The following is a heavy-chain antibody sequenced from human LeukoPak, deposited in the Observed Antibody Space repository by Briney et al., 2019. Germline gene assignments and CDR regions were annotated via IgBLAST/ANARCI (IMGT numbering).Heavy chain of an antibody. Sequence: GGSLRFSCAASGFTFSSIGMSWFPQGPGKGLEWLSAISGSGGSTYYADSVQGRITISRDNSKNTLYLQMSSLRAKATAVYYCANSPKSDYWGQGTLVTVSS. CDR1: GFTFSSIG. V-gene: IGHV3-23*01. J-gene: IGHJ4*02. CDR2: ISGSGGST. CDR3: ANSPKSDY.